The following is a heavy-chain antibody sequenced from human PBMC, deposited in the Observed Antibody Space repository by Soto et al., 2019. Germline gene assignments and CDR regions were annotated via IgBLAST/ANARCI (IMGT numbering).Heavy chain of an antibody. V-gene: IGHV1-69*02. D-gene: IGHD3-22*01. Sequence: QVQLVQSGAEVKKPGSSVKVACKASGGTFSSYTISWVRQAPGQGLEWMGRIIPILGIANYAQKFQGRVTITADKSTSTAYMELSSLRSEDTAVYYCARVYYYASSGYYGCWGQGTLVTVSS. J-gene: IGHJ4*02. CDR3: ARVYYYASSGYYGC. CDR2: IIPILGIA. CDR1: GGTFSSYT.